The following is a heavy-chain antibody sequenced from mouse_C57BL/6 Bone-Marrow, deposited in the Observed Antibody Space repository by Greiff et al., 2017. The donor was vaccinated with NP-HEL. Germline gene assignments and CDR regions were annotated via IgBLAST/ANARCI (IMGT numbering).Heavy chain of an antibody. CDR3: ARNDYYGSSSAWFAY. V-gene: IGHV5-17*01. D-gene: IGHD1-1*01. CDR2: ISSGSSTI. CDR1: GFTFSDYG. J-gene: IGHJ3*01. Sequence: EVQVVASGGGLVKPGGSLKLSCAASGFTFSDYGMHWVRHAPEKGLEWVAYISSGSSTIYYADTVQGRFTISRDNAKNTLFLQMTSLRSEDTAMYYCARNDYYGSSSAWFAYWGQGTLVTVSA.